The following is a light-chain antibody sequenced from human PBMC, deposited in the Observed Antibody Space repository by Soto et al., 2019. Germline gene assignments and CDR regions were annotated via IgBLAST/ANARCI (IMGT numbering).Light chain of an antibody. CDR2: WAS. J-gene: IGKJ1*01. V-gene: IGKV4-1*01. CDR3: QQYYSTLRT. CDR1: QSVLYSSNNKNY. Sequence: DIVMTQSPDSLAVSLGERATINCKSSQSVLYSSNNKNYLAWYQQKPGQPPKLLIYWASTRESGVPDRFIGSGSGTAFILTIGSLQAEDVAVSYCQQYYSTLRTFGQGTKVEIK.